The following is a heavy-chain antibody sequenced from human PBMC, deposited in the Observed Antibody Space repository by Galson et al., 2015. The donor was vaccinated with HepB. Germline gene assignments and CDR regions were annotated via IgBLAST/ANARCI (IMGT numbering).Heavy chain of an antibody. D-gene: IGHD6-19*01. V-gene: IGHV5-10-1*01. J-gene: IGHJ3*02. Sequence: QSGAEVKKPGESLRISCKGTGYSFTNYWISRVRQMPGKGLEWMGRIDPSDSYTNYSPSFQGHVTISADKSISTAYLQWSSLKASDTAMYYCARQMSGWRTNDAFDIWGQGTMVTVSS. CDR3: ARQMSGWRTNDAFDI. CDR2: IDPSDSYT. CDR1: GYSFTNYW.